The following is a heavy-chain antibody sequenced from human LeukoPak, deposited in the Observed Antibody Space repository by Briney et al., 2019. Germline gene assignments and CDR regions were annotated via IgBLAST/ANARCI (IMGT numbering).Heavy chain of an antibody. CDR2: ISYDGSNK. D-gene: IGHD3-10*01. CDR1: GFTFSSYA. Sequence: PGGSLRLSCAASGFTFSSYAMHWVRQAPGKGLEWVAVISYDGSNKYYADSVKGRFTISRDNSKNTLYLQMNSLRAEDTAVYYCAREQFGEAFDYWAREPWSPSPQ. CDR3: AREQFGEAFDY. V-gene: IGHV3-30*01. J-gene: IGHJ4*02.